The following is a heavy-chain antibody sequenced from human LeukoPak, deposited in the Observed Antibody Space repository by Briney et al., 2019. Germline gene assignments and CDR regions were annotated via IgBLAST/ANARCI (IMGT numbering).Heavy chain of an antibody. CDR3: AKDRETTASGTFDY. J-gene: IGHJ4*02. D-gene: IGHD6-13*01. V-gene: IGHV3-30*18. CDR1: GFTFSNYG. Sequence: PGRSLRLPCAASGFTFSNYGMHCVRQAPGKGLEWVAGISEDGINKYYADSVKARFTISRDNSNNTLFLQMNNLRADDTAVYYCAKDRETTASGTFDYWGQGALVTVSS. CDR2: ISEDGINK.